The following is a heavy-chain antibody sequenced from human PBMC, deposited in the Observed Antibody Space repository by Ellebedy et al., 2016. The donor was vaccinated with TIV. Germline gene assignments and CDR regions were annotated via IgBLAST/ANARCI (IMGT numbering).Heavy chain of an antibody. J-gene: IGHJ4*02. V-gene: IGHV1-18*01. CDR2: LNAYNGNT. CDR1: GGTFSSYA. CDR3: ARAMTTVTTDY. Sequence: PSVKVSCKASGGTFSSYAISWVRQAPGQGLEWMGWLNAYNGNTNYVQKLQGRVTMTTDTSTNTAYMELRSLRSDDTAVYYCARAMTTVTTDYWGQGTLVTVSS. D-gene: IGHD4-17*01.